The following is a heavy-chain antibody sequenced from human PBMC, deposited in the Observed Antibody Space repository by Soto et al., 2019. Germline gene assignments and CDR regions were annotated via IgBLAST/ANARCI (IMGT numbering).Heavy chain of an antibody. CDR1: GFTFSSYA. CDR3: ARDRSSGSGPDDAFDI. D-gene: IGHD1-26*01. V-gene: IGHV3-30-3*01. Sequence: PGGSLRLSCAASGFTFSSYAMHWVRQAPGKGLEWVAVISYDGSNKYYADSVKGRFTISRDNAKNSLYLQMNSLRAEDTAVYYCARDRSSGSGPDDAFDIWGQGTMVTVSS. CDR2: ISYDGSNK. J-gene: IGHJ3*02.